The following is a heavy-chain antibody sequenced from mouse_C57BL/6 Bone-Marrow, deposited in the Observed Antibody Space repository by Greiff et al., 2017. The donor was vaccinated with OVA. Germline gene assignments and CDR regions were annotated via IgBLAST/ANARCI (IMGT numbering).Heavy chain of an antibody. CDR2: ISSGSSTI. V-gene: IGHV5-17*01. CDR1: GFTFCDYG. CDR3: ARINYWYFDV. Sequence: EVQGVESGGGLVKPGGSLKLSCAASGFTFCDYGMHWVRQAPEKGLEWVAYISSGSSTIYYADTVKGRFTISRDNAKNTLFLQMTSLRSEDTAMYYCARINYWYFDVWGTGTTVTVSS. J-gene: IGHJ1*03.